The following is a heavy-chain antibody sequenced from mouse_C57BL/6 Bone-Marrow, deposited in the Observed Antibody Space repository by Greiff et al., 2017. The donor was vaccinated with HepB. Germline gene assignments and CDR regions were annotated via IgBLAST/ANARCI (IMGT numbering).Heavy chain of an antibody. D-gene: IGHD2-3*01. Sequence: QVQLQHPGAELVRPGTSVKLSCKASGYTFTSYWMHWVKQRPGQGLEWIGVIDPSDSYTNYNQKFKGKATLTVDTSSSTAYMQLSSLTSEDSAVYYCARFYDGYPFAYWGQGTLVTVSA. CDR1: GYTFTSYW. J-gene: IGHJ3*01. CDR3: ARFYDGYPFAY. V-gene: IGHV1-59*01. CDR2: IDPSDSYT.